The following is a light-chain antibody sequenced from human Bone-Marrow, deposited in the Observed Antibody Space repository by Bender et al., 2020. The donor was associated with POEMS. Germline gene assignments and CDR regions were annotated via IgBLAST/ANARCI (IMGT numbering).Light chain of an antibody. J-gene: IGLJ2*01. CDR3: CSYALIGNLV. V-gene: IGLV3-1*01. CDR2: EDD. Sequence: SYDLTQPPSVSVSPGQTATITCSGDKLGNKFTSWYQQKPGQSPALVIYEDDKRPSGFSDRFSGSKSGNTASLTISGLQAEDEADYYCCSYALIGNLVFGGGTKLTVL. CDR1: KLGNKF.